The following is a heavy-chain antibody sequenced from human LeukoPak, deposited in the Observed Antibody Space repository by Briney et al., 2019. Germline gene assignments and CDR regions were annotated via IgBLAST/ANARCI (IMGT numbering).Heavy chain of an antibody. J-gene: IGHJ4*02. Sequence: GGSLRFSCAASGFTFSSYGMHWVRQAPGKGLEWVAFIRYDGSNKYYADSVKGRFTISRDNSKNTLYLQMNSLRAEDTAVYYCAKGNGATIFGVVREGKPFDYWGQGTLVTVSS. D-gene: IGHD3-3*01. CDR3: AKGNGATIFGVVREGKPFDY. V-gene: IGHV3-30*02. CDR2: IRYDGSNK. CDR1: GFTFSSYG.